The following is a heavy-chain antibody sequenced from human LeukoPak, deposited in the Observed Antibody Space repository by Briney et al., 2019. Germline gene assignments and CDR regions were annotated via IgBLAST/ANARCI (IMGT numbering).Heavy chain of an antibody. J-gene: IGHJ6*02. CDR2: IVVGSGNT. CDR3: AATPEYYDFWSGYSSGMDV. Sequence: SVKVSCKASGFTFTSSAMQWVRQARGQRLEWIGWIVVGSGNTNYAQKFQERVTITRDMSTSTAYMELSSLRSEDTAVYYCAATPEYYDFWSGYSSGMDVWGQGTTVTVSS. CDR1: GFTFTSSA. V-gene: IGHV1-58*02. D-gene: IGHD3-3*01.